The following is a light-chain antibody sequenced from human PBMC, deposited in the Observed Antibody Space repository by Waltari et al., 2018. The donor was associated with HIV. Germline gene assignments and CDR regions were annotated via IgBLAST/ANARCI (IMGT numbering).Light chain of an antibody. J-gene: IGLJ1*01. Sequence: QSVLTQSPSASGTPGQRVTISCSGNRPHIGSNTVTWYQQLPGTAPKLLIYTNNQRPSGVPDRFSGSKSGTSASLDISGLQSEDEADYYCAAWDDTLNGYVFGFGTKVTVL. CDR3: AAWDDTLNGYV. CDR2: TNN. CDR1: RPHIGSNT. V-gene: IGLV1-44*01.